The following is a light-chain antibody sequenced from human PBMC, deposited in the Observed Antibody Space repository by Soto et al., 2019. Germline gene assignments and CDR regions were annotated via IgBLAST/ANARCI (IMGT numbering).Light chain of an antibody. Sequence: DIQMTQSPSSLSASVGDRVTITCQASQDIRKNLNWYQQKPGKAPKLLIYGVSNLVTGVPSRFSGSGSGTDFTLTITSLQPEDISTYYCQQYDDLITFGGGTKVEI. CDR1: QDIRKN. CDR3: QQYDDLIT. V-gene: IGKV1-33*01. J-gene: IGKJ4*01. CDR2: GVS.